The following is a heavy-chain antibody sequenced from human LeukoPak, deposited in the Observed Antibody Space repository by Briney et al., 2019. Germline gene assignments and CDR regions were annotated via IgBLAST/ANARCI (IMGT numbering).Heavy chain of an antibody. D-gene: IGHD4-11*01. CDR2: IIPIFGIA. Sequence: SVKVSCKASGGTFSSYAISWVRQAPGQGLEWMGRIIPIFGIANYAQKFQGRVTITADKSTSTAYMELSSLRSEDTAVYYCARGDYSKRELREGVQPYYYYYGMDVWGQGTTVTVSS. CDR3: ARGDYSKRELREGVQPYYYYYGMDV. J-gene: IGHJ6*02. V-gene: IGHV1-69*04. CDR1: GGTFSSYA.